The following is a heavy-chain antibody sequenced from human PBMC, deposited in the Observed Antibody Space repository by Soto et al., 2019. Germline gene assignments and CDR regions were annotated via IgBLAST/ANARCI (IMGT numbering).Heavy chain of an antibody. V-gene: IGHV4-38-2*01. J-gene: IGHJ6*02. CDR2: VYHSGIT. Sequence: SETLSLTCVVSGFTSHYYWGWMRQPPGKGLEWIGSVYHSGITYYNPSLKGRVAISIDRSNSQFSLRLNSVTGADTAMYYCARLRGSHFGMDVWGQGTTVT. CDR1: GFTSHYY. CDR3: ARLRGSHFGMDV.